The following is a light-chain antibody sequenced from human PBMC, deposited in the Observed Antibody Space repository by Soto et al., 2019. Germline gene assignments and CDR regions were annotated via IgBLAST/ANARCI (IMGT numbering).Light chain of an antibody. CDR1: NSNIGSNT. J-gene: IGLJ2*01. CDR2: GND. Sequence: QPVLTQPPSASGTPRQRVTISCSGSNSNIGSNTVNWYQQFPGTAPRFLIYGNDLRPSGVPDRFSASKSGTSASLAISGLQSEDEADYYCAVWDDSLRGRVFGGGTKLTVL. V-gene: IGLV1-44*01. CDR3: AVWDDSLRGRV.